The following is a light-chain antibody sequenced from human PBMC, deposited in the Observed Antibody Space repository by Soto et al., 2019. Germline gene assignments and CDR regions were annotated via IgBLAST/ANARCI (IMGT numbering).Light chain of an antibody. J-gene: IGLJ1*01. CDR3: SSYTSSSTLYV. CDR2: DVS. CDR1: SSDVGGYTY. V-gene: IGLV2-14*03. Sequence: QSALTQPASVYASPGQSITISCPGTSSDVGGYTYVSWYQQLPGKAPKLIIYDVSNRPSGVSFRFSASKSANAASLTISGLQAEDEADYYCSSYTSSSTLYVFGTGTQLTVL.